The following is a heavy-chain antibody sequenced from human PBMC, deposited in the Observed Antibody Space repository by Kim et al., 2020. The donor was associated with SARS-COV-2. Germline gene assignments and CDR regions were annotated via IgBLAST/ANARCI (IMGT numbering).Heavy chain of an antibody. CDR1: GFTFSSYW. CDR2: INSDGSST. Sequence: GGSLRLSCAASGFTFSSYWMHWVRQAPGKGLVWVSRINSDGSSTSYADSVKGRFTISRDNAKNTLYLQMNSLRAEDTAVYYCAREGNWGYCSGGSCYSGYFDYWGQRTLVTVSS. V-gene: IGHV3-74*01. D-gene: IGHD2-15*01. J-gene: IGHJ4*02. CDR3: AREGNWGYCSGGSCYSGYFDY.